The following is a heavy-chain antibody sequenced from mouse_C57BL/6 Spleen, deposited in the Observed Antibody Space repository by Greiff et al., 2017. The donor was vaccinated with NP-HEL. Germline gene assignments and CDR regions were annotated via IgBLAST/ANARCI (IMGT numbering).Heavy chain of an antibody. CDR3: AKTAQA. CDR2: ISSGSSTI. Sequence: VQLKQSGGGLVKPGGPLKLSCAASGFTFSDYGMHWVRQAPEKGLEWVAYISSGSSTIYYADTVKGRFTISRDNAKNTLFLQMTSLRSEDTAMYYCAKTAQAWGQGTLVTVSA. V-gene: IGHV5-17*01. CDR1: GFTFSDYG. D-gene: IGHD3-2*02. J-gene: IGHJ3*01.